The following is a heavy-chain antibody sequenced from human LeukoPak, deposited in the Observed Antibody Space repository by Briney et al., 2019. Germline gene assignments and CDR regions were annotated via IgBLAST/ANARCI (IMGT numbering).Heavy chain of an antibody. D-gene: IGHD3-22*01. CDR1: GFTFSSYW. CDR3: ARDMGGYDSSGYYLPNSDY. Sequence: GGSLRLSCAASGFTFSSYWMSWVRQAPGKGLEWVANIKQDGSEKCYVDSVKGRFTISRDNAKNSLYLQMNSLRAEDTAVYYCARDMGGYDSSGYYLPNSDYWGQGTLVTVSS. V-gene: IGHV3-7*01. CDR2: IKQDGSEK. J-gene: IGHJ4*02.